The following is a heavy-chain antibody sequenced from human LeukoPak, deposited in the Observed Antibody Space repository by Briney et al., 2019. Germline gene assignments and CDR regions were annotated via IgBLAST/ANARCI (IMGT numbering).Heavy chain of an antibody. J-gene: IGHJ3*02. D-gene: IGHD3-10*01. CDR3: ARSDGYGLVGI. Sequence: SETLSLTCRVSGVSISSGSNYSGWIRQPPGKTLEWIGSIYSSGSTYYNSSLKSRVIILIDTAKNHFSLNLSSVTAADTAVYYCARSDGYGLVGIWGQGTMVTVSS. V-gene: IGHV4-39*07. CDR2: IYSSGST. CDR1: GVSISSGSNY.